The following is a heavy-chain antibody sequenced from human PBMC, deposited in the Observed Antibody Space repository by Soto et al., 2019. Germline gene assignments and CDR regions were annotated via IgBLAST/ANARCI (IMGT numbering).Heavy chain of an antibody. J-gene: IGHJ4*02. CDR2: ISFDGNII. CDR1: EFSFSSCA. V-gene: IGHV3-30*16. CDR3: ARTFDTITYYFDY. Sequence: GGSLRLSCAASEFSFSSCAMHWMRQAPGKGLEWVAVISFDGNIIQYADSVKGRFIISRDNSKNTLYLQMNSLRGEDTAVYYCARTFDTITYYFDYWGQGTLVTVSS. D-gene: IGHD3-9*01.